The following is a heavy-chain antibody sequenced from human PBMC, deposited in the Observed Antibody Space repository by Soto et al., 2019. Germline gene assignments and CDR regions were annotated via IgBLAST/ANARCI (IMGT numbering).Heavy chain of an antibody. Sequence: QVQPVQSGAEVKKPGSSVKVSCKASGGTFNSYAISWVRQAPGQGLEWMGGIIPIFGTANYAQKFQGRVTISADKSTSTVYMELSSLRSEDTAVYYCARALYSNYNYYYYGMDVWGQGTTVTVSS. CDR1: GGTFNSYA. J-gene: IGHJ6*02. V-gene: IGHV1-69*06. D-gene: IGHD4-4*01. CDR2: IIPIFGTA. CDR3: ARALYSNYNYYYYGMDV.